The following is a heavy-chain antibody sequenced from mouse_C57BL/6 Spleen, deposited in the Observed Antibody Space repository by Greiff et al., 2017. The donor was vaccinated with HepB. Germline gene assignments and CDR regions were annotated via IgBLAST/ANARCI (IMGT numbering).Heavy chain of an antibody. V-gene: IGHV1-39*01. J-gene: IGHJ2*01. Sequence: EVKLLESGPELVKPGASVKISCKASGYSFTDYNMNWVKQSNGKSLEWIGVINPNYGTTSYNQKFKGKATLTVDQSSSTAYMQLNSLTSEDSAVYYCARSGYDGYYCYFDYWGQGTTLTVSS. D-gene: IGHD2-3*01. CDR2: INPNYGTT. CDR3: ARSGYDGYYCYFDY. CDR1: GYSFTDYN.